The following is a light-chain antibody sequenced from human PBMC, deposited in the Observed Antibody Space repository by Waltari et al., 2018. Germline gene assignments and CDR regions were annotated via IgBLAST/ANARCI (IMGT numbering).Light chain of an antibody. CDR1: QSIVSSDGNTY. CDR2: KVS. CDR3: MHGGHWPYT. J-gene: IGKJ2*01. Sequence: VVLTQSPLSLPVTPGQPASISCSSSQSIVSSDGNTYLNWFQQRPGQSPRRLLYKVSNRDYGVPDRFSGSGSGTDFTLKISRVEAEDVGIYYCMHGGHWPYTFGQGTKLEIE. V-gene: IGKV2-30*01.